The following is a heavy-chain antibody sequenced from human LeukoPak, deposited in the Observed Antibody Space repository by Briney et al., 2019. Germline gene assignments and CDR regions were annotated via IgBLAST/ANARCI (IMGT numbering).Heavy chain of an antibody. Sequence: SETLSLACTVSGGSISSSSYYWGWIRQPPGKGLEWIGSIYYSGSTYYNPSLKSRVTISVDTSKNQFSLKLSSVTAADTAVYYCARDAIVVVTATRSFDIWGQGTMVTVSS. V-gene: IGHV4-39*07. J-gene: IGHJ3*02. CDR2: IYYSGST. D-gene: IGHD2-21*02. CDR1: GGSISSSSYY. CDR3: ARDAIVVVTATRSFDI.